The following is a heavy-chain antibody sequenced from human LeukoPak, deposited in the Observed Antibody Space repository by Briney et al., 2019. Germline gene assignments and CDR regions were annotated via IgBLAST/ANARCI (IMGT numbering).Heavy chain of an antibody. CDR1: GFTFSSYE. Sequence: GGSLRLSCAASGFTFSSYEMNWVRQAPGKGLEWVANIEQDGSEKYYVDSVKGRFTISRDNAKNSLYLQMNSLRAEDTAVYYCARRPLYDSSGYAFDPWGQGTLVTVSS. J-gene: IGHJ5*02. V-gene: IGHV3-7*01. CDR2: IEQDGSEK. D-gene: IGHD3-22*01. CDR3: ARRPLYDSSGYAFDP.